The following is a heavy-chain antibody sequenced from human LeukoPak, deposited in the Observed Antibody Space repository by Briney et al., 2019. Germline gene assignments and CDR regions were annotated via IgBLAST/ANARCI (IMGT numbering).Heavy chain of an antibody. Sequence: PGRSLRLSCAASGFTFGSYAMHWVRQAPGKGLEWVAVISYDGSNKYYADSVKGRFTISRDNSKNTLYLQMNSLRAEDTAVYYCARGPGAPGVDYWGQGTLVTVSS. CDR1: GFTFGSYA. CDR2: ISYDGSNK. V-gene: IGHV3-30-3*01. J-gene: IGHJ4*02. CDR3: ARGPGAPGVDY. D-gene: IGHD1-26*01.